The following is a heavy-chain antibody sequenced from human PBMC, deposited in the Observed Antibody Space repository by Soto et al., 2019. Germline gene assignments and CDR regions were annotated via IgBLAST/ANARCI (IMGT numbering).Heavy chain of an antibody. D-gene: IGHD1-7*01. V-gene: IGHV3-11*01. CDR3: ASTGITGTTSFLPDAFDI. CDR2: ISSSGSTI. Sequence: PGGSLRLSCAASGFTFSDYYMSWIRQAPGKGLEWVSYISSSGSTIYYADSVKGRFTISRDNAKNSLYLQMNSLRAEDTAVYYCASTGITGTTSFLPDAFDIWGQGTMVTVSS. CDR1: GFTFSDYY. J-gene: IGHJ3*02.